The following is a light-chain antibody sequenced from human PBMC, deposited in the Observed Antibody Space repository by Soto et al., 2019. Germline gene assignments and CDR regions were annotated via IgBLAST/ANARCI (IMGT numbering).Light chain of an antibody. V-gene: IGKV1-5*01. CDR3: QQYNSYSGT. Sequence: DIQMTQSPSTLSAPVVDRVTITCRASQSISSWLAWYQQKPGKAPKLLIYDASSLESGVPSRFSGSGSGTEFTLTISSLQPDDFATYYCQQYNSYSGTFGQGTKVDIK. CDR1: QSISSW. J-gene: IGKJ1*01. CDR2: DAS.